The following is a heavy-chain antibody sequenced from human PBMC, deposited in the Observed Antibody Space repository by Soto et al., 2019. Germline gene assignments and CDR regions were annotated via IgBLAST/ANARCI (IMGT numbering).Heavy chain of an antibody. D-gene: IGHD6-6*01. V-gene: IGHV2-5*02. CDR1: GFSLTTSGVG. CDR2: IYWDDDE. Sequence: QITLKESGPTLVKPTQTLTLTCTFSGFSLTTSGVGVGWIRQPPGKAPECLALIYWDDDERYSPSLQSRLTITKDTAINRVVPTMTNMGPVDTATYYCARSVEALPVRGALDYWGQGTLVTVSS. J-gene: IGHJ4*02. CDR3: ARSVEALPVRGALDY.